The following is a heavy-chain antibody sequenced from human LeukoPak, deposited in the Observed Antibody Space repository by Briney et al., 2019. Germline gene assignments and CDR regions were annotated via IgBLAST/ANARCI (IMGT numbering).Heavy chain of an antibody. CDR1: VYIFTSYY. V-gene: IGHV1-46*01. D-gene: IGHD6-13*01. CDR3: VSSIAAAPFNS. CDR2: INPSGDNT. Sequence: GASVKVSCKASVYIFTSYYMHWVRQAPGQGLEWMGIINPSGDNTNYAQKFKGRVTMTRDTSTSTVYLELSSLRSEDTAVYYCVSSIAAAPFNSWGQGTLVTVSS. J-gene: IGHJ4*02.